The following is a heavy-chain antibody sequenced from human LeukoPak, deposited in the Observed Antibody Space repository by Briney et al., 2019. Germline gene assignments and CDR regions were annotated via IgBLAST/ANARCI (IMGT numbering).Heavy chain of an antibody. V-gene: IGHV4-34*01. D-gene: IGHD3-10*01. CDR3: ARSSGRGYYYYYGMDV. CDR2: INHSGST. CDR1: GGSFSGYY. Sequence: SETLSLTCAVYGGSFSGYYWSWIRQPPGKGLEWIGEINHSGSTNYNPSLKSRVTISVDTSKNQFSLELSSVTAADTAVYYCARSSGRGYYYYYGMDVWGQGTTVTVSS. J-gene: IGHJ6*02.